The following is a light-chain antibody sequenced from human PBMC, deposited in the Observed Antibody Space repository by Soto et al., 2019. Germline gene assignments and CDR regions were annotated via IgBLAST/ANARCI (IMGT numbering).Light chain of an antibody. V-gene: IGKV1-33*01. CDR1: QDISNY. CDR3: QQYDNLPPLT. CDR2: DAS. Sequence: DIQMTQSPSSLSASVGDRVTITCQASQDISNYLNWYQQKPGKAPKLLIYDASNLETGVPARFSGSGSETDFTFTISCLQPEDIATYYCQQYDNLPPLTFGGGTKVEIK. J-gene: IGKJ4*01.